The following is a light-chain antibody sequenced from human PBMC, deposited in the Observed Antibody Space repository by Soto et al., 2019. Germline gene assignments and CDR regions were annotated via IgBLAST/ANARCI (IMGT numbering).Light chain of an antibody. V-gene: IGLV2-14*01. CDR2: DVS. J-gene: IGLJ1*01. Sequence: QSGLTQPGSVSGSPGQSITISCTGTSSDVGGYNYVSWYQQSPGKAPKLMIYDVSTRPSGVSYRFSGSKSGNTASLTISGLQAEDEADYYCSSYTRSSTLVFGSGTKVTVL. CDR1: SSDVGGYNY. CDR3: SSYTRSSTLV.